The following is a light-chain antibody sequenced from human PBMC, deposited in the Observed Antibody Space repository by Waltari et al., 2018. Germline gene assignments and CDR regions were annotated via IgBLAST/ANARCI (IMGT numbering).Light chain of an antibody. Sequence: ERVMTQSPDALSGPPGESATLSCRASASVGSALAWYQQRPGQPPRLLIYGASTRATGIPARFSGSGSATEFTLTISSLQSEDFAFYYCQQYNYWRTFGQGTKVEIK. CDR3: QQYNYWRT. CDR2: GAS. V-gene: IGKV3-15*01. CDR1: ASVGSA. J-gene: IGKJ1*01.